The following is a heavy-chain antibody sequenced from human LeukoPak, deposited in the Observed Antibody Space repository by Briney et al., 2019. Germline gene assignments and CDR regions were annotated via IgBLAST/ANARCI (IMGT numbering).Heavy chain of an antibody. CDR3: ARLAHNSGYGSDAYDI. CDR1: GFTFSSYA. J-gene: IGHJ3*02. V-gene: IGHV3-7*01. CDR2: INPEGSDK. D-gene: IGHD5-12*01. Sequence: PGGSLRLSCAASGFTFSSYAMSWVRQAPGKGLEWVANINPEGSDKYYVDSVKGRFTISRDNAKNSLYLQMSSLRADETAAFYCARLAHNSGYGSDAYDIWGQGTMVTVSS.